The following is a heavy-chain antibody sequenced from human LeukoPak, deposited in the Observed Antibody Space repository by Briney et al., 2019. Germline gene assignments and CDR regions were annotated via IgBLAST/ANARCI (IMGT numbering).Heavy chain of an antibody. Sequence: SETLSLTCTVSGGSISSYYWSWIRQPPGKGLEWIGYIYYSGSTNYNPSLKRRVTISVDTSKNQFSLKLRSVTAADTAVYYCASGLYYYDSSGPMYYFDYWGQGTLVTVSS. D-gene: IGHD3-22*01. CDR2: IYYSGST. J-gene: IGHJ4*02. CDR1: GGSISSYY. CDR3: ASGLYYYDSSGPMYYFDY. V-gene: IGHV4-59*01.